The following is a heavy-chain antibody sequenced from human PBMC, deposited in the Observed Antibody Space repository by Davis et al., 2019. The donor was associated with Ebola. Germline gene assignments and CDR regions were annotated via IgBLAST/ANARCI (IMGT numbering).Heavy chain of an antibody. CDR3: AKAYLYGADY. Sequence: GGSLRLSCAASGFTFSSYGMHWVHQAPGKGLEWVAFIRYDGSNKYYADSVKGRFTISRDNSKNTLYLQMNSLRAEDTAVYYCAKAYLYGADYWGQGTLVTVSS. CDR1: GFTFSSYG. J-gene: IGHJ4*02. D-gene: IGHD3-16*01. CDR2: IRYDGSNK. V-gene: IGHV3-30*02.